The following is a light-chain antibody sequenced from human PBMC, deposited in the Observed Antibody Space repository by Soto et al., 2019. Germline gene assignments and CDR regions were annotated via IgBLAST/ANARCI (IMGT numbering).Light chain of an antibody. J-gene: IGLJ1*01. CDR2: ETD. Sequence: QSVLTQPPSVSAAPGQRVTISCSGSSSNVAINPVNWYQHLPGAAPRLLIYETDRRSSGVPDRFSASKSGTSASLAISGLTSEDEADYYCEAWDETLDGLYVFGTGTKVTVL. V-gene: IGLV1-44*01. CDR3: EAWDETLDGLYV. CDR1: SSNVAINP.